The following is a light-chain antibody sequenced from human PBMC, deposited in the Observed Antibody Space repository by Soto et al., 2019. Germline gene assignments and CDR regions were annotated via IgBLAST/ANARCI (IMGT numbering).Light chain of an antibody. CDR3: SSYTSSSTLLYV. CDR2: DVS. Sequence: SALTQPASVSGSPGQSITISCTGTSSDDGGYNYVSWYQQHPGKAPKLMIYDVSNRPSGVSNRFSGSKSGNTASLTISGLQAEDEADYYCSSYTSSSTLLYVFGTGTKVTVL. CDR1: SSDDGGYNY. J-gene: IGLJ1*01. V-gene: IGLV2-14*01.